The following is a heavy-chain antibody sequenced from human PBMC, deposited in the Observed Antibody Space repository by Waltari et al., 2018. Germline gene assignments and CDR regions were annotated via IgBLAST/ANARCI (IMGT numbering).Heavy chain of an antibody. Sequence: QLQLQESGPGLVKPSETLSLTCTVSGGSISSSSYYWGWIRQPPGKGLEWIGSIYYSGSTYYNPSLNSRVTISVDTSKNQFSLKLSSVTAADTAVYYCARRGYDFWSGYYRYWGQGTLVTVSS. J-gene: IGHJ4*02. CDR2: IYYSGST. D-gene: IGHD3-3*01. CDR3: ARRGYDFWSGYYRY. CDR1: GGSISSSSYY. V-gene: IGHV4-39*01.